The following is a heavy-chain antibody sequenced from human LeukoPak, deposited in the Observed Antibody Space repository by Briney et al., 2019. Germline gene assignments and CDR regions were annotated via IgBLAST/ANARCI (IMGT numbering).Heavy chain of an antibody. CDR2: ISSGGSTI. J-gene: IGHJ3*02. Sequence: GGSLRLSCAASGFTFSSYSMNWVRQAPGKGLEWVSYISSGGSTIYYADSVKGRFTISRDNAKNSLYLQMNSLRAEDTAVYYCARDHPHSSGAFDIWGQGTMVTVSS. CDR1: GFTFSSYS. CDR3: ARDHPHSSGAFDI. V-gene: IGHV3-48*04. D-gene: IGHD6-19*01.